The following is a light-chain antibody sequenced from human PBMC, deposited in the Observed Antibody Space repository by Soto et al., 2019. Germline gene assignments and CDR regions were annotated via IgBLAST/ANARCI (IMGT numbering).Light chain of an antibody. V-gene: IGKV3-15*01. Sequence: VVMTQIPATVSVSPGERVTLSCRASQIMTSNLAWYQQKPGQAPRLLIHGASTRATGVPGRFSGGGSGTEFPLTISSLQSEDVAVYYCHQYNNWPPAFGQGTKVEIK. CDR3: HQYNNWPPA. CDR1: QIMTSN. J-gene: IGKJ1*01. CDR2: GAS.